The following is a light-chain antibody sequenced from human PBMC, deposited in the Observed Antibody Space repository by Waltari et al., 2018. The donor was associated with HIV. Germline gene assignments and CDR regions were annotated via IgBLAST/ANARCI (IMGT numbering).Light chain of an antibody. J-gene: IGKJ5*01. CDR2: SAS. CDR3: QQYGNSPIT. Sequence: EIVLTQSPGTLSLSPGDRATLSCRASQSVSSTYLGWHQQRPGQAPRLLIYSASSRATDIPDRFSGSGSGTDFTITISRLEPEDFAVYYCQQYGNSPITFGQGTRLEIK. V-gene: IGKV3-20*01. CDR1: QSVSSTY.